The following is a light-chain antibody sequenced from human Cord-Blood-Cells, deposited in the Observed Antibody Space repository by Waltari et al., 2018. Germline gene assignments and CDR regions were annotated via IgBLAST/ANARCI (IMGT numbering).Light chain of an antibody. V-gene: IGKV3-11*01. CDR1: QSVSSY. Sequence: EIVLTQSPATLSLSTGARATLPCRASQSVSSYLAWYQQTPGQAPRLLIYDASNRATGIPARFSGSGSGTDFTLTISSLEPEDFAVYYCQQRSNWPRGYTFGQGTKLEIK. CDR3: QQRSNWPRGYT. CDR2: DAS. J-gene: IGKJ2*01.